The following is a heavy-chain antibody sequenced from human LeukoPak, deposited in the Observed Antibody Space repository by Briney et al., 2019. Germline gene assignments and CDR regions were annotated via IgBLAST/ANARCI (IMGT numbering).Heavy chain of an antibody. CDR2: ISDSGGST. V-gene: IGHV3-64D*09. CDR3: VRGYSFGPYGMDV. J-gene: IGHJ6*02. CDR1: GFPFSSYA. Sequence: GGPLRLSCAASGFPFSSYAMHWVRQAPGKGLEYVSAISDSGGSTYYADSVKGRFTISRDNSKNTLYLQMSSLRAEDTAVYFCVRGYSFGPYGMDVWGQGTTVTVSS. D-gene: IGHD2-15*01.